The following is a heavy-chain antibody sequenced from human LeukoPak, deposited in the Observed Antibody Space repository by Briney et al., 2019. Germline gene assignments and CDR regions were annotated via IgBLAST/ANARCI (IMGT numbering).Heavy chain of an antibody. CDR1: GGSISSSSYY. D-gene: IGHD3-3*01. CDR3: ARELFDFWSGYRYNWFDP. J-gene: IGHJ5*02. CDR2: IKQDGSEK. V-gene: IGHV3-7*01. Sequence: PSETLSLTCTVSGGSISSSSYYWSWVRQAPGKGLEWVANIKQDGSEKYYVDSVKGRFTISRDNAKNSLYLQMNSLRAEDTAVYYCARELFDFWSGYRYNWFDPWGQGTLATVSS.